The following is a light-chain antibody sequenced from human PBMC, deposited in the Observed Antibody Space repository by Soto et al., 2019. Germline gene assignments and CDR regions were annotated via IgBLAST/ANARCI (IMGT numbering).Light chain of an antibody. CDR3: AAWDVSLNGYV. J-gene: IGLJ1*01. V-gene: IGLV1-44*01. CDR2: ANN. CDR1: SCNIGSNT. Sequence: QSVLTQPPSASESPGQRVTISCSGSSCNIGSNTVNWYQPLPGTAPKLLIHANNQRPLGVPDRFSGAKSGTSASLAINWLQSEEAAYYCAAWDVSLNGYVFRTEPELTVL.